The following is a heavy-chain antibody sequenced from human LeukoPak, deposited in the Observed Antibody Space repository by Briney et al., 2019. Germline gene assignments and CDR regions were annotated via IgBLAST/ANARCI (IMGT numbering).Heavy chain of an antibody. J-gene: IGHJ4*02. D-gene: IGHD3-10*01. V-gene: IGHV3-23*01. CDR3: ARDETTYYYGSGSHDY. Sequence: GGSLRLSCAASGFTFSNLPMSWVRQAPGKGLEWVSAISGPGGSTYYADSVKGRFTISRDNSKNTLYLQMSSLRAEDTAVYYCARDETTYYYGSGSHDYWGQGTLVTVSS. CDR1: GFTFSNLP. CDR2: ISGPGGST.